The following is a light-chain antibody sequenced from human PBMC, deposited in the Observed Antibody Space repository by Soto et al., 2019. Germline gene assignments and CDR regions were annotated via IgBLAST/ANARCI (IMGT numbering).Light chain of an antibody. CDR1: LSVSKN. Sequence: EIVLTQSPASLSLSPGERATLSCRASLSVSKNLAWYQQRPGQAPRLLIYDASNRATGIPARFSGSGSGTDFTLTISGLEPEDFAVYSCQQYGSSPLITFGQGTRLEIK. CDR3: QQYGSSPLIT. J-gene: IGKJ5*01. V-gene: IGKV3D-20*01. CDR2: DAS.